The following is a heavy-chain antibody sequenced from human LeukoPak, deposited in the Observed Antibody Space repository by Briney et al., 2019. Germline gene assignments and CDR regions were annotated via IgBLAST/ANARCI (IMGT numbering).Heavy chain of an antibody. Sequence: TGGSLRLSCAASGFTFSSSAMSWVRQAPGKGLEWVSLISGGGGNTYYADSVKGRFTISRDNSKNTLYLQMNSLRAEDTAVYYCAKGYYYESGGYYSIDYWGQGTLVTVSS. V-gene: IGHV3-23*01. CDR1: GFTFSSSA. CDR3: AKGYYYESGGYYSIDY. D-gene: IGHD3-22*01. J-gene: IGHJ4*02. CDR2: ISGGGGNT.